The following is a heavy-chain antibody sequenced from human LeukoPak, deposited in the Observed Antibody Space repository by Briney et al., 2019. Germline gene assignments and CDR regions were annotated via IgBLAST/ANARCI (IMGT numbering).Heavy chain of an antibody. V-gene: IGHV4-59*01. CDR2: IYYSGST. D-gene: IGHD2-2*01. Sequence: SETLSLTCTVSGGSISSYYWSWIRQPPGKGLEWIGYIYYSGSTNYNPSLKGRVTISVDTSKNQFSLRLSSVTAADTAVYYCARVVSLYCSSTSCYGLDPWGQGTLVTVSS. J-gene: IGHJ5*02. CDR1: GGSISSYY. CDR3: ARVVSLYCSSTSCYGLDP.